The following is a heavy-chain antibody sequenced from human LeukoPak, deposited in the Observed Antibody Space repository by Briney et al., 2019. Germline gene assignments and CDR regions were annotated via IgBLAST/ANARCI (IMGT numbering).Heavy chain of an antibody. V-gene: IGHV4-59*01. J-gene: IGHJ4*02. CDR1: GGSISSNY. CDR2: IYYTGST. CDR3: ARVYCSGSCYFFDY. D-gene: IGHD2-15*01. Sequence: TSETLPLTCTVSGGSISSNYWGWIRQPPGKGLECMGDIYYTGSTNYNPSLKSRVTISVDTSKNQFSLRLSSVTAADTAVYYCARVYCSGSCYFFDYWGQGTLVTVSS.